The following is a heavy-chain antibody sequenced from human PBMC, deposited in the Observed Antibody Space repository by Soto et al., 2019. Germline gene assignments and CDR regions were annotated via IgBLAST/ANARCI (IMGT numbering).Heavy chain of an antibody. CDR1: GGSISNYY. Sequence: SETLSLTCTVSGGSISNYYWSWIRQPPGKGLEWIGYIYYSGSTNYNPSLKSRVTISVDTSKTQFSLKLSSVTAADTAVYYCARLVDLLSFDWLLLDFYYGMDVWGQGTTVTVSS. J-gene: IGHJ6*02. CDR2: IYYSGST. D-gene: IGHD3-9*01. CDR3: ARLVDLLSFDWLLLDFYYGMDV. V-gene: IGHV4-59*08.